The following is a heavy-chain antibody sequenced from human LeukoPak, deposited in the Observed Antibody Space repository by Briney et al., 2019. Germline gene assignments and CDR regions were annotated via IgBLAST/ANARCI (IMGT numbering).Heavy chain of an antibody. CDR2: IYYSGST. J-gene: IGHJ4*02. V-gene: IGHV4-39*01. CDR3: ARSVSAAAGTDVFY. Sequence: SXTLSLTCTVSGGSISSSSYYWGWIRQPPGKGLEWIGSIYYSGSTYYNPSLKSRVTISVETTKNQFSLKLSSVTAADTAVYYCARSVSAAAGTDVFYWGQGTLVTVSS. D-gene: IGHD6-13*01. CDR1: GGSISSSSYY.